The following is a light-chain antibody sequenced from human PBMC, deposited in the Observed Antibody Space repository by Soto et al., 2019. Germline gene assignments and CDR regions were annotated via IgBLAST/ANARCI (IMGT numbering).Light chain of an antibody. CDR2: AAS. J-gene: IGKJ1*01. Sequence: IQMTRSPSSLSASVLGRGSITFRSMQVIRNDLVWYQQKPGKAPKLLIYAASSLQSGVPSRFSGSGSGTDFTLTISSLQPEDFATYYCLQDYNYPLTFGQGTKVDIK. CDR1: QVIRND. CDR3: LQDYNYPLT. V-gene: IGKV1-6*01.